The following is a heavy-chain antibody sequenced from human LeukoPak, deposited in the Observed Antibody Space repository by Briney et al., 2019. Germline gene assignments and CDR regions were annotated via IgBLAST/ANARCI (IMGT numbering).Heavy chain of an antibody. CDR3: ARHVGRIVGATTFDY. D-gene: IGHD1-26*01. V-gene: IGHV4-59*08. CDR2: IYYSGST. Sequence: SETLSLTCTVSGGPISSYYWSWIRQPPGKGLEWIGYIYYSGSTNYNPSLKSRVTISVDTSKNQFSLKLSSVTAADTAVYYCARHVGRIVGATTFDYWGQGTLVTVSS. CDR1: GGPISSYY. J-gene: IGHJ4*02.